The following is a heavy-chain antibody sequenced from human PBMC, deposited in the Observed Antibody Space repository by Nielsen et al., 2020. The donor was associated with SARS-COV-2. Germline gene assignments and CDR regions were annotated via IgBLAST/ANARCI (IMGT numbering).Heavy chain of an antibody. D-gene: IGHD3-22*01. CDR3: ASPDDFDSSATKQTPFDY. J-gene: IGHJ4*02. CDR1: GFTVSSNY. V-gene: IGHV3-30*03. Sequence: GGSLRLSCAASGFTVSSNYMSWVRQAPGKGLEWVAVISYDGSNKYYADSVKGRFTISRDNSKNTLYLQMNSLRAEDTAVYYCASPDDFDSSATKQTPFDYWGQGTLVTVSS. CDR2: ISYDGSNK.